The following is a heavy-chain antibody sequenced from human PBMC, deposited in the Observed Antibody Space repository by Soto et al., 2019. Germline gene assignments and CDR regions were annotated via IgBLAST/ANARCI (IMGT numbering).Heavy chain of an antibody. J-gene: IGHJ4*02. CDR3: AKDKVSVAVTAPFDY. V-gene: IGHV3-30*18. D-gene: IGHD2-21*02. CDR1: GFTFSSYG. CDR2: ISYDGSNK. Sequence: QVQLVESGGGVVQPGRSLRLSCAASGFTFSSYGMHWVRQAPGKGLEWVAVISYDGSNKYYADSVKGRFTICRDNSKNTLDLQMNRLRADDTAVYYCAKDKVSVAVTAPFDYWGQGTLVTVSS.